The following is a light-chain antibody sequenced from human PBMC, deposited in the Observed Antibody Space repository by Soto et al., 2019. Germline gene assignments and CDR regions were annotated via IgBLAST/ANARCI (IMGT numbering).Light chain of an antibody. CDR3: AAWDDSLRGWV. Sequence: QSVLTQPPSASGTPGQRVTISCSESSSSIGSNYIYWYQQLPGTAPKLLIYRDSQRPSGVPDRFSGSESGTSASLAISGLRSEDEADYYCAAWDDSLRGWVFGGGTQLTVL. J-gene: IGLJ3*02. CDR1: SSSIGSNY. CDR2: RDS. V-gene: IGLV1-47*01.